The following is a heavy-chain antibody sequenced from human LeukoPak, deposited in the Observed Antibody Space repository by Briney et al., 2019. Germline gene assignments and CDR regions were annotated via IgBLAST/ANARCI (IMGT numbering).Heavy chain of an antibody. J-gene: IGHJ6*03. D-gene: IGHD1-26*01. CDR3: ARGGIPESYLRIRNYYYMDV. CDR2: IYYSGST. V-gene: IGHV4-61*05. Sequence: PSETLSLTCTVSGGSISSSSYYWGWIRQPPGKGLEWIGYIYYSGSTNYNPSLKSRVTISVDTSKNQFSLKLSSVTAADTAVYYCARGGIPESYLRIRNYYYMDVWGKGTTVTVSS. CDR1: GGSISSSSYY.